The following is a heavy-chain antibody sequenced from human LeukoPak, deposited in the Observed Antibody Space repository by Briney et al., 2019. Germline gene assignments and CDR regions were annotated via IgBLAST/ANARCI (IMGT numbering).Heavy chain of an antibody. Sequence: ASVKVSCKASGYTFTSYYMHWVRQAPGQGLEWMGIINPSGGSTSYAQKFQGRVTMTRDTSTSTVYMELSSLRPEDTAVYYCARDRTGTTDGYYFDYWGQGTLVTVSS. CDR3: ARDRTGTTDGYYFDY. V-gene: IGHV1-46*01. CDR2: INPSGGST. D-gene: IGHD1-1*01. CDR1: GYTFTSYY. J-gene: IGHJ4*02.